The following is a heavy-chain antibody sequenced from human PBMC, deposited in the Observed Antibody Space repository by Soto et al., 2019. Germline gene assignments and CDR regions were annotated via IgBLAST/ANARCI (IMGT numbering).Heavy chain of an antibody. CDR3: ARHITHGVLFLDY. J-gene: IGHJ4*02. CDR2: IYPGDSDT. D-gene: IGHD3-10*01. CDR1: GYSFISNW. Sequence: PGESLKISCKGSGYSFISNWIGWVRQMPGKGLEWMGIIYPGDSDTRYSPSFRGQVTISADKSISTAYLQWSSLQASDTSVYYCARHITHGVLFLDYWGQGTLVTVSS. V-gene: IGHV5-51*01.